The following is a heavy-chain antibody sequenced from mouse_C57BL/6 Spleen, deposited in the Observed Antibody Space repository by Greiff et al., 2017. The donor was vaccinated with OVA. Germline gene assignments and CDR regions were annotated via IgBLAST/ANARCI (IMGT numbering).Heavy chain of an antibody. CDR3: ARLATTVPNWYFDV. J-gene: IGHJ1*03. V-gene: IGHV1-55*01. D-gene: IGHD1-1*01. Sequence: QVQLKQPGAELVKPGASVKMFCKASGYTFTSYWITWVKQRPGQGLEWIGDIYPGSGSTNYNEKFKSKATLTVDTSSSTAYMQLSSLTSEDSAVYYCARLATTVPNWYFDVWGTGTTVTVSS. CDR1: GYTFTSYW. CDR2: IYPGSGST.